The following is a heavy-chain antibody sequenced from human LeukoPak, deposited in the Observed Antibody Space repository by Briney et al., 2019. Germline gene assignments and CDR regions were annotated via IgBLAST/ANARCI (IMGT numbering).Heavy chain of an antibody. CDR2: IYTSGNT. D-gene: IGHD2-15*01. CDR1: GGSISSYY. V-gene: IGHV4-4*07. CDR3: ARENYCSGGSCYGYFDY. Sequence: PSETLSLTCTVSGGSISSYYWSWIRQPAGKGLEWIGRIYTSGNTNYNPSLKSRVTMSVDTSKNQFSLKLSSVTAADTAVYYCARENYCSGGSCYGYFDYWGQGTLVTVSS. J-gene: IGHJ4*02.